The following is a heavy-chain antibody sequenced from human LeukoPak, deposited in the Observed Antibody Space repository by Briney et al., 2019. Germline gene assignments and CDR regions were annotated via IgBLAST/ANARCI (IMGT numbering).Heavy chain of an antibody. D-gene: IGHD5-18*01. Sequence: QPGRSLRLSCAASGFTFSSYAMHWVRQAPGKGLEWVAVISYDGSNKYYADSVKGRFTISRDNSKNTLYLQMNSLRAEDTAVYYCVKDTARVPGDYWGRGTLVTVSS. CDR1: GFTFSSYA. J-gene: IGHJ4*02. CDR2: ISYDGSNK. CDR3: VKDTARVPGDY. V-gene: IGHV3-30-3*01.